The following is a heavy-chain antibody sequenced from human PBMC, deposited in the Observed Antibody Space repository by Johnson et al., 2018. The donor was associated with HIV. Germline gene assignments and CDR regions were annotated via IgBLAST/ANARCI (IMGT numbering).Heavy chain of an antibody. Sequence: MPWVRQAPGKGLEWVAVISYDGSNKYYADSVKGQFTISRDNSKNTLYLQMNSLRAEDTATYYCAKTISGFYLYDAFDIWGQGTMVTVSS. CDR2: ISYDGSNK. V-gene: IGHV3-30*18. J-gene: IGHJ3*02. CDR3: AKTISGFYLYDAFDI. D-gene: IGHD5-12*01.